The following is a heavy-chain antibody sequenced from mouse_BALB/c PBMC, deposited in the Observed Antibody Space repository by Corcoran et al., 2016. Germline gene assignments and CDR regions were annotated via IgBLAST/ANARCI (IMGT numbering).Heavy chain of an antibody. J-gene: IGHJ3*01. CDR3: ARGGYYVGFAY. CDR1: GYTFTDYN. Sequence: EVLLQQSGPELVKPGASVKIPCKASGYTFTDYNMDWVKQSHGKSLEWIGDINHNNGGTIYNQKFKGKATLTVDKSSSTAYMELRSLTSEDTAVYYCARGGYYVGFAYWGQGTLVTVSA. V-gene: IGHV1-18*01. D-gene: IGHD2-3*01. CDR2: INHNNGGT.